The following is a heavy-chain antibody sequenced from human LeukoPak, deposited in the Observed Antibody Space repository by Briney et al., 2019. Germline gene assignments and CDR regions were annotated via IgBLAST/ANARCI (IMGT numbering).Heavy chain of an antibody. V-gene: IGHV4-34*01. Sequence: PSETLSLTCAVYGGSFSGYYWSWIRQPPGKGLEWIGEINHSGSTNYNPSLKSRVTISVDTSKNQFSLKLISVTAADTAVYYCARETVVPLAPDALDIWGQGTTVTVSS. D-gene: IGHD3-22*01. J-gene: IGHJ3*02. CDR1: GGSFSGYY. CDR2: INHSGST. CDR3: ARETVVPLAPDALDI.